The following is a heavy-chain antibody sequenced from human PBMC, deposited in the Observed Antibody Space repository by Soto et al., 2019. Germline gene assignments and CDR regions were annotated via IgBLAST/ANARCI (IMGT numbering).Heavy chain of an antibody. V-gene: IGHV3-23*01. D-gene: IGHD4-17*01. CDR2: IIGSGGST. Sequence: GGSLRLSCAASGFTFSNYAMSWVRQAPGKGLEWVSGIIGSGGSTYNADSVKGRFTISRDNSKNTLYPQMNGLRAEDTAVYYCAKEMSTTVTPYFFDYWGQGTLVTVSS. CDR3: AKEMSTTVTPYFFDY. CDR1: GFTFSNYA. J-gene: IGHJ4*02.